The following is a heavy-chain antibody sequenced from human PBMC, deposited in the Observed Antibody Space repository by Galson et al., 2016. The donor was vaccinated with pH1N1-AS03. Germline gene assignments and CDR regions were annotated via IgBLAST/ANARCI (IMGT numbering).Heavy chain of an antibody. CDR2: VIPTLGIT. J-gene: IGHJ4*02. Sequence: SVKVSCKASGDTFSNYALSWVRQAPGQGLDWMGGVIPTLGITNHAQKFQDRVTITADISTSTAYLELNSLKSEDTALYYCARSPRLISVAVTVPSRFDFWGQGTLVTVSS. CDR3: ARSPRLISVAVTVPSRFDF. V-gene: IGHV1-69*10. CDR1: GDTFSNYA. D-gene: IGHD6-19*01.